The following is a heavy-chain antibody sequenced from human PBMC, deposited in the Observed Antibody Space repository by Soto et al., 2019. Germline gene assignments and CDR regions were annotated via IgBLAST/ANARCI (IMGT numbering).Heavy chain of an antibody. D-gene: IGHD3-22*01. CDR3: AGLKYFHSGDYLVH. J-gene: IGHJ4*02. CDR1: GESFSGYY. Sequence: SETLSLTCAVYGESFSGYYWAWIRQPPGEGLQWIGEINRSGDTNCNPSLKSRVTISVDTSKNQFSLKLSSVTAADTAVYYCAGLKYFHSGDYLVHWGQGTRVTVSS. V-gene: IGHV4-34*01. CDR2: INRSGDT.